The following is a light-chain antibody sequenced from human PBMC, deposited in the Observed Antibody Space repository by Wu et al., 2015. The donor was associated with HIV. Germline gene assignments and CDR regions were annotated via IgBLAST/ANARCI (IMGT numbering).Light chain of an antibody. CDR3: QQYNYWPPYT. J-gene: IGKJ2*01. Sequence: EIVMTQSPATLSVSPGERATLSCRASQSVSSNLAWYQQKPGQAPRLLIYDASTRATGIPARFSGSGSGTEFTLTISSMQSEDFAVFYCQQYNYWPPYTFGQGTKLEIQ. CDR2: DAS. V-gene: IGKV3-15*01. CDR1: QSVSSN.